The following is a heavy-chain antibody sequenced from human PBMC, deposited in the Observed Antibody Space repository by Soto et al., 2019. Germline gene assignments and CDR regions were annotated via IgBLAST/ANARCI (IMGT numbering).Heavy chain of an antibody. V-gene: IGHV3-30*18. CDR1: GFIFSTYG. CDR2: ISYDGSNQ. Sequence: QVQLVESGGGVVQPGRSLRLSCAASGFIFSTYGMHWVRQAPGKGLEWVAVISYDGSNQYFEDSVKGRFTISRDNSKNTLYLQMNSLRLEDTALYYCAKSWSGSHGAFDMWGQGTMVIVS. D-gene: IGHD2-8*02. J-gene: IGHJ3*02. CDR3: AKSWSGSHGAFDM.